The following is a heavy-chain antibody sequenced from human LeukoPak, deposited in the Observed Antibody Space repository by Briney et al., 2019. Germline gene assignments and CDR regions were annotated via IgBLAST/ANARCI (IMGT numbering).Heavy chain of an antibody. CDR2: ISAYNGNT. Sequence: ASVTVSCKASGYTFASYGISWVRQAPGQGLEWMGWISAYNGNTNYAQKLQGRVTMTTDTSTSTAYMELRSLRSDDTAVYYCARDTATGTPFYGLDVWGQGTTVIVSS. CDR3: ARDTATGTPFYGLDV. J-gene: IGHJ6*02. V-gene: IGHV1-18*01. CDR1: GYTFASYG. D-gene: IGHD6-13*01.